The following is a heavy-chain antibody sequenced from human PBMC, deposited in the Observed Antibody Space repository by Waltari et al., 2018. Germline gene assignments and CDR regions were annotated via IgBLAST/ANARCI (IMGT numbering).Heavy chain of an antibody. CDR2: SYTSGST. J-gene: IGHJ2*01. CDR3: ARAVFDYDHGWYFDL. CDR1: GGSISSGSYY. D-gene: IGHD3-22*01. Sequence: QVQLQESGPGLVKPSQTLSLTCTVSGGSISSGSYYWSWIRQPAGKGLEWIGRSYTSGSTNYNPSLKSRVTISVDTSKNQFSLKLSSVTAADTAVYYCARAVFDYDHGWYFDLWGRGTLVTVSS. V-gene: IGHV4-61*02.